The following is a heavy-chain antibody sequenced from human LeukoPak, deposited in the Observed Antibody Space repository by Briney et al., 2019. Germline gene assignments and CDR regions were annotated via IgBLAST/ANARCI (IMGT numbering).Heavy chain of an antibody. CDR2: IKGKADGGTK. Sequence: GGSLRLSCAASGFTFSDAWISWVRQAPGKGLEWIARIKGKADGGTKDYAAPVKGRFTVSRDDSENTLYLQMNSLRVEDTAVYYCARPSHPKTNGWYYFFGMDVWGQGTTVTVSS. V-gene: IGHV3-15*01. CDR1: GFTFSDAW. CDR3: ARPSHPKTNGWYYFFGMDV. D-gene: IGHD6-19*01. J-gene: IGHJ6*02.